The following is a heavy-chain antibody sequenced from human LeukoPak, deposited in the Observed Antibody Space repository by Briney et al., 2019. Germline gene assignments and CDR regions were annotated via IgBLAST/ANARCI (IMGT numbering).Heavy chain of an antibody. Sequence: GSLRLSCAASGFTFSDYYMSWIRQAPGKGLEWVSYISSSGSTIYYAASVKGRFTISRDNAKNSLYLQMNSLRAEDTAVYYCARAPQDYDYVWGSYPDYWGQGTLVTVSS. CDR2: ISSSGSTI. J-gene: IGHJ4*02. CDR1: GFTFSDYY. D-gene: IGHD3-16*02. V-gene: IGHV3-11*01. CDR3: ARAPQDYDYVWGSYPDY.